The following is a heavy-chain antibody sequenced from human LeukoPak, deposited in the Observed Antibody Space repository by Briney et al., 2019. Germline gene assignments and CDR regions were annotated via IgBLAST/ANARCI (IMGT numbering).Heavy chain of an antibody. J-gene: IGHJ2*01. CDR2: IGTAGDT. Sequence: GGSLRLSCAASGFTFSSYDMHWVRQATGKGLEWVSAIGTAGDTYYPGSVKGRFTISRENAKNSLYLQMNSLRAGDTAVYYCARSDVEDYGGPRDWYFDLWGRGTLVTVSS. V-gene: IGHV3-13*01. CDR1: GFTFSSYD. D-gene: IGHD4-23*01. CDR3: ARSDVEDYGGPRDWYFDL.